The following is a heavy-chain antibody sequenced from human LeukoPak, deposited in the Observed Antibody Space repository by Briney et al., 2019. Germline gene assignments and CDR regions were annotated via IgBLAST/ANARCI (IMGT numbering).Heavy chain of an antibody. Sequence: PGGSLRLSCAASGFTFSTYGMHWVRQAPARGLKWVAVISYDGSNKYYVDSVKGRFTISRDNSKNTLYLQMNSLRAEDTAVYYCAKDDYGDAFDIWGQGTMVTVSS. D-gene: IGHD4-17*01. CDR2: ISYDGSNK. CDR1: GFTFSTYG. J-gene: IGHJ3*02. V-gene: IGHV3-30*18. CDR3: AKDDYGDAFDI.